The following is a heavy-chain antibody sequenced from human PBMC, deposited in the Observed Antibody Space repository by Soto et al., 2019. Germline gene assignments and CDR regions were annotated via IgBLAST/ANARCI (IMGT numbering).Heavy chain of an antibody. Sequence: QVQLQESGPGLVKPSETLSLTCTVSGGSISSYYWSWIRQSPGKGLEWVAYISHTGTTDYNPSLKRRLTISLYTSKNQFSLKLTSVTAADTAVYYCARGPTWMDAFDIWGQGTKVTVSP. J-gene: IGHJ3*02. CDR3: ARGPTWMDAFDI. V-gene: IGHV4-59*01. CDR1: GGSISSYY. D-gene: IGHD5-12*01. CDR2: ISHTGTT.